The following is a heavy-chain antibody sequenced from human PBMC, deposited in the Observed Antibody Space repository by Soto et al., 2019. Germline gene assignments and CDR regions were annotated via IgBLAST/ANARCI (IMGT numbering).Heavy chain of an antibody. CDR3: AKDKVVKGRSWPSD. CDR1: RFTFSNYG. Sequence: QVQLVESGGGVVQPGRSLRLSCAASRFTFSNYGMHWFRQPPGKGLDWVALISHDGRNKYYADSVKGRFTISRDNFKNTLYLQMDSLRAEDTAVYHCAKDKVVKGRSWPSDWGQGTLVSVSS. V-gene: IGHV3-30*18. J-gene: IGHJ4*02. CDR2: ISHDGRNK. D-gene: IGHD2-15*01.